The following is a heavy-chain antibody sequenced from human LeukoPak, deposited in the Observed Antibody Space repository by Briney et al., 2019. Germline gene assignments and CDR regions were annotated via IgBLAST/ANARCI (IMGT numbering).Heavy chain of an antibody. J-gene: IGHJ4*02. CDR2: IIPILGIA. D-gene: IGHD1-26*01. V-gene: IGHV1-69*04. CDR1: GGTFSSYA. CDR3: ATGSASGSQCDY. Sequence: ASVKVSCKASGGTFSSYAISWVRQAPGQGLEWMGRIIPILGIANYAQKFQGRVTITADKSTSTAYMELSSLRSEDTAVYYCATGSASGSQCDYWGQGTLVTVSS.